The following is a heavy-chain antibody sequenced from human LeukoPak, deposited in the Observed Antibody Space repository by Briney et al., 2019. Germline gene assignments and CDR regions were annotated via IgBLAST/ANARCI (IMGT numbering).Heavy chain of an antibody. V-gene: IGHV4-34*01. D-gene: IGHD1-26*01. CDR2: INHSGST. CDR3: ASGRGSYYGSLFDY. Sequence: SETLSLTCAVYNGSFSGYYWSWIRQPPGKGLEWIGEINHSGSTNYNPSLKSRVTISEDTSKNQFSLKLSSVTAADTAVYYCASGRGSYYGSLFDYWGQGTLVTVSS. J-gene: IGHJ4*02. CDR1: NGSFSGYY.